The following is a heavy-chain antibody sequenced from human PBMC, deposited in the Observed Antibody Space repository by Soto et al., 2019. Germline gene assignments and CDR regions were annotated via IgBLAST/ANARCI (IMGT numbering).Heavy chain of an antibody. CDR1: GLTFSDYY. J-gene: IGHJ6*03. CDR2: ISSSGSTI. Sequence: QVQLVESGGGLVKPGGSLRLSCAASGLTFSDYYMSWIRQAPGKGLEWVSYISSSGSTIYYADSVKGRFTISRDNAKNSLYLQMNSLRVEDTAVYYCARPLYDILTGWNYYYYYYMDVWGKGSTVTVSS. D-gene: IGHD3-9*01. CDR3: ARPLYDILTGWNYYYYYYMDV. V-gene: IGHV3-11*01.